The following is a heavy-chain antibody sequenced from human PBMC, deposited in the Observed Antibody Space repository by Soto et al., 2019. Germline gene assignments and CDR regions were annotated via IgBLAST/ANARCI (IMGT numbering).Heavy chain of an antibody. CDR1: GFTFSIYW. J-gene: IGHJ4*02. CDR2: INGDGSAT. Sequence: GESLKISCAASGFTFSIYWMHWVRQAPGKGLVWVSRINGDGSATNYADSVKGRFTISRDNAKNTLHLQMNSLRAEDTALYYCARREATDGVLDFWGQGTLVTVSS. D-gene: IGHD1-26*01. CDR3: ARREATDGVLDF. V-gene: IGHV3-74*01.